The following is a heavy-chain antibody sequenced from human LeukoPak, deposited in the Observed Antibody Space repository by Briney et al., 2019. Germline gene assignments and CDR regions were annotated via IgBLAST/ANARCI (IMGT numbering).Heavy chain of an antibody. V-gene: IGHV1-8*01. J-gene: IGHJ6*02. Sequence: ASVTVSFKASGYTFTSYDINWVRQATGQGLEWMGWMNPNSGNTGYAQKFQGRVTMTRNTSISTAYMELSSLRSEDTAVYYCARGSPSQPKSLRYFDWAYYYYGMDVWGQGTTVTVSS. D-gene: IGHD3-9*01. CDR3: ARGSPSQPKSLRYFDWAYYYYGMDV. CDR2: MNPNSGNT. CDR1: GYTFTSYD.